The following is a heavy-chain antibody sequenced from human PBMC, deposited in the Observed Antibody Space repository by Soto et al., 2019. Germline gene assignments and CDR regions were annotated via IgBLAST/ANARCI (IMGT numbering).Heavy chain of an antibody. D-gene: IGHD6-19*01. CDR1: GFTFSSYG. J-gene: IGHJ4*02. V-gene: IGHV3-30*18. CDR3: GKDFHGIAVAGIDY. CDR2: ISYDGSNK. Sequence: GGSLRLSCAASGFTFSSYGMHWVRQAPGKGLEWVAVISYDGSNKYYADSVKGRFTISRDNSKNTLYLQMNSLRAEDTAVYYCGKDFHGIAVAGIDYWGQGTLVTVSS.